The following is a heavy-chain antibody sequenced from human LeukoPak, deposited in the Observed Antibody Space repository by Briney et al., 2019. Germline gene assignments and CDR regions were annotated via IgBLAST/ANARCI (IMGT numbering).Heavy chain of an antibody. CDR2: IKQDGSEK. D-gene: IGHD2-15*01. CDR1: KFTFSTYW. CDR3: ARHRSGGRQDDALDI. Sequence: PGGSLRLSCVASKFTFSTYWMSWVRQAPGKGLEWVADIKQDGSEKYYVDSVKGRFTISRQNAKNSLFLQMNSLRAEDTAVYYCARHRSGGRQDDALDIWGQGTMVTVSS. V-gene: IGHV3-7*01. J-gene: IGHJ3*02.